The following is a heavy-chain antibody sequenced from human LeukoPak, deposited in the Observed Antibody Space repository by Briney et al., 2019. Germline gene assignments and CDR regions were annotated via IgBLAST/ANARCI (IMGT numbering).Heavy chain of an antibody. D-gene: IGHD2-21*01. CDR1: GGSISSNNHY. J-gene: IGHJ4*02. V-gene: IGHV4-39*07. CDR3: VTTQTIATNNDWTFGRRLEPCRAPKKDYFDD. Sequence: SETLSLTCTVSGGSISSNNHYWGWIRQSPGKGLEWIGSIYYSGGTHYNPSLKRRVSISVDTSENQFSLHLSSVTAADTAVYYCVTTQTIATNNDWTFGRRLEPCRAPKKDYFDDWGLGTLVTVSS. CDR2: IYYSGGT.